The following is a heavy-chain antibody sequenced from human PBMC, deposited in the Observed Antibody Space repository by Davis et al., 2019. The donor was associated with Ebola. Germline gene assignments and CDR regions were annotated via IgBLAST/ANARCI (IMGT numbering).Heavy chain of an antibody. J-gene: IGHJ5*02. D-gene: IGHD4-23*01. CDR2: INPNSGGT. CDR3: ARGGPLLRWPAPHWFDP. CDR1: GYTFTGYY. V-gene: IGHV1-2*04. Sequence: ASVKVSCKASGYTFTGYYMHWVRQAPGQGLEWMGWINPNSGGTNYAQKFQGWVTMTRDTSISTAYMELSRLRSDDTAVYYCARGGPLLRWPAPHWFDPWGQGTLVTVSS.